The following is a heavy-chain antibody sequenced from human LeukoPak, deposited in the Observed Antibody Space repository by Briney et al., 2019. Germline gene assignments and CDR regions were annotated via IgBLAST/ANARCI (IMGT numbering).Heavy chain of an antibody. Sequence: PSETLSLTCAVYGGSFSDYYLTWIRQPPGKGLEWIGEINHNGSTNYNPSLKSRVIISLDTSKNQFSLKLSSVTAADTAVYYCARDWGAVQLWFTYMDVWGKGTTVTVSS. J-gene: IGHJ6*03. D-gene: IGHD5-18*01. CDR3: ARDWGAVQLWFTYMDV. CDR1: GGSFSDYY. V-gene: IGHV4-34*01. CDR2: INHNGST.